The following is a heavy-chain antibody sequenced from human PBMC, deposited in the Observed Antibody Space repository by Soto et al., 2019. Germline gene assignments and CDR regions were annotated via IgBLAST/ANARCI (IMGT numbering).Heavy chain of an antibody. CDR1: GFSFSDYY. J-gene: IGHJ6*02. Sequence: HVPLVESGGGLVEPGGSLRLSCAASGFSFSDYYVNWIRQAPGKGLEWISYTGRSLYPIYYADSVKGRFSISRDSAKNSVFLQMNSPRVADTAVYYCARENSSFWNGYYRRYDYYGMDVWGRGTTVIVSS. CDR3: ARENSSFWNGYYRRYDYYGMDV. CDR2: TGRSLYPI. D-gene: IGHD3-3*01. V-gene: IGHV3-11*01.